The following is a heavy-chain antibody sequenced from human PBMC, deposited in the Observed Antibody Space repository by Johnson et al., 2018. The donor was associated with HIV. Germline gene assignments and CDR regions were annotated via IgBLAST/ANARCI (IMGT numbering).Heavy chain of an antibody. Sequence: VKLVESGGGVVRPGWSLRLSCAASGFTFDDYGMSWVRQVPGKGLEWVSGIGTAGDTYYPGSVKGRFTISRDNSKNTLYLQMNSLRAEDTAVYYCTRDGSIAPPNAFDIWGQGTMVTVSS. CDR2: IGTAGDT. D-gene: IGHD6-6*01. CDR3: TRDGSIAPPNAFDI. V-gene: IGHV3-20*04. J-gene: IGHJ3*02. CDR1: GFTFDDYG.